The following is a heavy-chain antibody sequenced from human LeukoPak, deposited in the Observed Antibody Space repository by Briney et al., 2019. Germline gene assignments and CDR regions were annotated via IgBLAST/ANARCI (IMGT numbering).Heavy chain of an antibody. CDR3: TTFITMVRGVTDY. D-gene: IGHD3-10*01. CDR2: IKSKTDGGTT. J-gene: IGHJ4*02. Sequence: PGGSLRLSCAASGFTFSNAWMSWVRQAPGKGLEWVGRIKSKTDGGTTDYAAPVKGRFTISRDDSKNTLYLQMNSLKTEDTAVYCCTTFITMVRGVTDYWGQGTLVTVSS. V-gene: IGHV3-15*01. CDR1: GFTFSNAW.